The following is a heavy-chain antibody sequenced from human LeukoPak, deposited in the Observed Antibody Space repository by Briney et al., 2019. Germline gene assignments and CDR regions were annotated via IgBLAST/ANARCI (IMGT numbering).Heavy chain of an antibody. V-gene: IGHV4-59*08. CDR2: IYVTGT. D-gene: IGHD3-16*02. J-gene: IGHJ6*03. CDR1: GGSIGTYY. Sequence: SETLSLTCTVSGGSIGTYYWSWVRQSPGTGLEWIGYIYVTGTRYNPYLQSRVTISVDRSRNQFFLRMTSVTAADTAVYYCARHIGGGIEDMDVWGRGTKVTVSS. CDR3: ARHIGGGIEDMDV.